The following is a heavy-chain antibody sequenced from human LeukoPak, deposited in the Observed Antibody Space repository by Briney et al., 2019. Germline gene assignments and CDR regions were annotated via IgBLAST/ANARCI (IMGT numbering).Heavy chain of an antibody. Sequence: GESLKISCKGSGYNFPNYWIGWVRQMPGKGLEWMGIIYPGDSDTRYSPPFEGHVTISADESIDTAYLQWKSLKAPDTAIYYCARRLAWATWHFDLWGRGTLVTLSS. D-gene: IGHD5-12*01. V-gene: IGHV5-51*01. CDR3: ARRLAWATWHFDL. J-gene: IGHJ2*01. CDR1: GYNFPNYW. CDR2: IYPGDSDT.